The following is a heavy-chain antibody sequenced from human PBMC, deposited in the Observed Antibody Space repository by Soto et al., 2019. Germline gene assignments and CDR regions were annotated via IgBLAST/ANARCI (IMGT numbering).Heavy chain of an antibody. CDR1: GGFVSRDY. D-gene: IGHD3-22*01. Sequence: SETLSLTCTVSGGFVSRDYWSWIRQPPGKRLEWIGYIYDSGSTNYDPALESRVTISVDTSKNQFSLKLRSVTAADTAVYYCARVSYYYHRSGYQPTFDYWGQGTLVTVSS. V-gene: IGHV4-59*02. J-gene: IGHJ4*02. CDR3: ARVSYYYHRSGYQPTFDY. CDR2: IYDSGST.